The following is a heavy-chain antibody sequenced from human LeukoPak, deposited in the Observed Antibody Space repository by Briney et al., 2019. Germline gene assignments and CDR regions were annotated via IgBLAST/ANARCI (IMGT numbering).Heavy chain of an antibody. V-gene: IGHV3-43*02. CDR3: AKVISGWYGYDF. CDR2: ISAFDDIT. J-gene: IGHJ4*02. CDR1: GFTFDDFA. D-gene: IGHD6-19*01. Sequence: PGGSLRLSCAASGFTFDDFAMHWVRQPPGKGLEWVSLISAFDDITYYADSVRGRFTISRDNSKNSLYLQMNNLKIEDTAFYYCAKVISGWYGYDFWGQGTPVTVSS.